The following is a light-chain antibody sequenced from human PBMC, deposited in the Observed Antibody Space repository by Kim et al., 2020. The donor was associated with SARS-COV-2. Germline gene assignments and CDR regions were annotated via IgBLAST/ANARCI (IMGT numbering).Light chain of an antibody. V-gene: IGLV1-51*01. CDR3: GTCDSSLSAVV. CDR1: SSNIGNNY. Sequence: QSVLTQPPSVSAAPGQKVTISCSGSSSNIGNNYVSWYQQHPGTAPKLLIYDNIKRPSGIPDRFSGSKSGTSATLGITGLQSGDEADYYYGTCDSSLSAVVFGGGTKLTVL. CDR2: DNI. J-gene: IGLJ2*01.